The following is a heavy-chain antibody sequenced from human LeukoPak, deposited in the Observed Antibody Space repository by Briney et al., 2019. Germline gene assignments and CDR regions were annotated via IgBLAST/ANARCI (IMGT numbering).Heavy chain of an antibody. CDR3: ARVSGYYDSSGYYGQN. J-gene: IGHJ4*02. V-gene: IGHV5-51*01. CDR1: GYSFTSYW. D-gene: IGHD3-22*01. CDR2: IYPGDSDT. Sequence: GESLKISCKGSGYSFTSYWIGWVRQMPGKGLEWMGIIYPGDSDTRYSPSFQGQVSISADKSISTAYLQWSSLKASDTAMYYCARVSGYYDSSGYYGQNWGQGTLVTVSS.